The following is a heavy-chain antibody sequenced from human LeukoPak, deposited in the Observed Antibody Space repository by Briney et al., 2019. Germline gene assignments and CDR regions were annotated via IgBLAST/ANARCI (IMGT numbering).Heavy chain of an antibody. J-gene: IGHJ3*02. Sequence: SETLSLTCTVWGGSISSGNYYWSWIRQPAGKGLEWIGRIYTSGGTNCNPSLESRVTILIDTPKNQFSLRLSSVTAADTAVYYCARSYSSSWYSSFDIWGHGTMVTVSS. CDR2: IYTSGGT. CDR3: ARSYSSSWYSSFDI. D-gene: IGHD6-13*01. CDR1: GGSISSGNYY. V-gene: IGHV4-61*02.